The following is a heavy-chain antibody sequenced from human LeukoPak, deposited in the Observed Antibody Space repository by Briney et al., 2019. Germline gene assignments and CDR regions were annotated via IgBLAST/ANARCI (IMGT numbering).Heavy chain of an antibody. CDR2: ISGSGGST. CDR1: GFTFSSYA. CDR3: AKLTADSSGYGY. Sequence: GGSLRLSCAASGFTFSSYAMSWVRQAPGKGLEWVSSISGSGGSTYYADSVKGRFTISRDNSKNTLYLQMNSLRAEDTAVYYCAKLTADSSGYGYWGQGTLVTVSS. V-gene: IGHV3-23*01. D-gene: IGHD3-22*01. J-gene: IGHJ4*02.